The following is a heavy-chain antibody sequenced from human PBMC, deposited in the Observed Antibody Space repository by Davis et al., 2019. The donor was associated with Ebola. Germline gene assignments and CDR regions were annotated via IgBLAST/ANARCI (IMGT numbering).Heavy chain of an antibody. CDR2: ISGYTGET. V-gene: IGHV1-18*01. D-gene: IGHD6-13*01. J-gene: IGHJ6*02. CDR3: ARDRYSSSWYYYGMDV. Sequence: ASVKVSCKASGYTFTSCGISWVRQAPGQGLEWMGWISGYTGETNYAQKFQDRVTMTTDTSTSTAYMELRSLRSEDTAVYYCARDRYSSSWYYYGMDVWGQGTTVTVSS. CDR1: GYTFTSCG.